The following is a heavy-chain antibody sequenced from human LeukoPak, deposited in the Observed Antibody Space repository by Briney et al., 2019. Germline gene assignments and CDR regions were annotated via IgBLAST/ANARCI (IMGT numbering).Heavy chain of an antibody. Sequence: SETLSLTCTVSGGSISSYYWSWIRQPAGKGLEWIGRIYTSGSTNYNPSLKSRVTMSVDTSKNQFSLKLNSVTAADTAAYYCARGAREGYGYYADYWGQGTLVTVSS. CDR3: ARGAREGYGYYADY. V-gene: IGHV4-4*07. J-gene: IGHJ4*02. CDR2: IYTSGST. CDR1: GGSISSYY. D-gene: IGHD3-3*01.